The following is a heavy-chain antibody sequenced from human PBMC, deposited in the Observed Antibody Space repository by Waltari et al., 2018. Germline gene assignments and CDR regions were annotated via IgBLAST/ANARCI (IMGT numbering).Heavy chain of an antibody. CDR1: GFSFSHFA. CDR3: ASQVDFALVPVERHFDS. D-gene: IGHD2-8*02. CDR2: ISVSGGNT. Sequence: EVQLLESGGGLVQPGGSLRLSCAAPGFSFSHFAMRWVRQAPGKGLEYVSAISVSGGNTYYADSVKGRFTVSRDNSKNTLFLQMNSPRAEDTATYYCASQVDFALVPVERHFDSWGQGTLVTVSP. V-gene: IGHV3-23*01. J-gene: IGHJ4*02.